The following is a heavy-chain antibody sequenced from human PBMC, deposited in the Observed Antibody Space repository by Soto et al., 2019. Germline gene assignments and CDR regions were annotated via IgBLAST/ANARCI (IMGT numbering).Heavy chain of an antibody. CDR2: ISRSSSTT. CDR3: ASSSDYYDSSGYYVNYFDY. Sequence: PGGSLRLSCAASGFTFSSYSMNWVRQAPGKGPEWVSYISRSSSTTYYADSVKGRFTISRDNAKSSLYLQMNSLRDEDTALYYCASSSDYYDSSGYYVNYFDYWGQGNMVTVSS. J-gene: IGHJ4*02. CDR1: GFTFSSYS. V-gene: IGHV3-48*02. D-gene: IGHD3-22*01.